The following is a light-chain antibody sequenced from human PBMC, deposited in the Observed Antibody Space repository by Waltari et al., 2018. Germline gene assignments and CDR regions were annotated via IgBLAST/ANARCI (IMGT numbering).Light chain of an antibody. CDR3: CSYAGSYTVV. CDR2: DVI. V-gene: IGLV2-11*01. Sequence: QSALTQPRSVSGSPGQSVTISCTGTSSDVGGYNYVSWYQHHPVKAPKLLIFDVIKRTSGSPDRFSGSKSGNTASLTISGLQAEDEADYYCCSYAGSYTVVFGGGTRLTVL. CDR1: SSDVGGYNY. J-gene: IGLJ2*01.